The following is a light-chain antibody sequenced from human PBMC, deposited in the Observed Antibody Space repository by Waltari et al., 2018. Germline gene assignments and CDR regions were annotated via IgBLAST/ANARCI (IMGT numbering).Light chain of an antibody. CDR2: ETS. V-gene: IGKV2-28*01. CDR1: QSLLFSNGNTY. J-gene: IGKJ2*01. Sequence: EIVVTQSPLSLPVPPGDPASISCRSRQSLLFSNGNTYVGWYLQKPGQSPQLLIYETSNRASGVPDRFSGSGSGTDFTLKISRVETEDVGIYYCMQALQAPYTFGQGTKLEIK. CDR3: MQALQAPYT.